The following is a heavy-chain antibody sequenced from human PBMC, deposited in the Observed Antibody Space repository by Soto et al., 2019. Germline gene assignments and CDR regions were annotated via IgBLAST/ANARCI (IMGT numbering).Heavy chain of an antibody. Sequence: QVQLVESGGGVVQPGRSLRLSCAASGFTFSSYAMHWVRQAPGKGLEWVAVISYDGSNKYYADSVKGRFTISRDNSKNTLYLQMNSLRAEDTAVYYCARGRVQWEPLDDAFDIWGQGTMVTVSS. V-gene: IGHV3-30-3*01. CDR2: ISYDGSNK. J-gene: IGHJ3*02. D-gene: IGHD1-26*01. CDR1: GFTFSSYA. CDR3: ARGRVQWEPLDDAFDI.